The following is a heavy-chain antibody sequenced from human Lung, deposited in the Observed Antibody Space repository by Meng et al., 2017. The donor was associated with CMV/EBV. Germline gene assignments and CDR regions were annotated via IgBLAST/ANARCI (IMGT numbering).Heavy chain of an antibody. D-gene: IGHD3-22*01. Sequence: ASVXVSCKASGYTFTSYYMHWVRQAPGQGLEWMGIINPSGGSTSYAQKFQGRVTMTRDTSTSTVYMELSSLRSEDTAVYYCARDRRRYYDSSGYQTYYYGMDVWXQGTXVTVSS. CDR3: ARDRRRYYDSSGYQTYYYGMDV. V-gene: IGHV1-46*01. CDR2: INPSGGST. CDR1: GYTFTSYY. J-gene: IGHJ6*02.